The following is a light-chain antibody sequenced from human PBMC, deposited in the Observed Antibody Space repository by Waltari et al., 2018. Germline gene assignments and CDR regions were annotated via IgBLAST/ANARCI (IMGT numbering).Light chain of an antibody. CDR3: CSYAGSYTWV. CDR1: SSDVGNYNL. Sequence: QSALTQPASVSGSPGQSITISCTGTSSDVGNYNLVSWYQQYPGKAPKVMIYDDNRPPSGGSDRFSGSKSGNTASLTISGVQAEDEADYYCCSYAGSYTWVFGGGTKLTVL. CDR2: DDN. V-gene: IGLV2-23*01. J-gene: IGLJ3*02.